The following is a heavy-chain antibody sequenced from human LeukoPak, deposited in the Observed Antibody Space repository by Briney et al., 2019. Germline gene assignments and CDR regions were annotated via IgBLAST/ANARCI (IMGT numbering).Heavy chain of an antibody. D-gene: IGHD3-9*01. CDR2: IIPNGGGT. Sequence: ASLKVSFKASGYTFTYYYMHWLRQTPGQGPEWMGWIIPNGGGTEYAHKFQGRVTMTRDTSISTFYMELTRLTSDDTAVYYCARRYHDILTGYRTENWFAPWGQGTLVTVSA. CDR3: ARRYHDILTGYRTENWFAP. J-gene: IGHJ5*02. V-gene: IGHV1-2*07. CDR1: GYTFTYYY.